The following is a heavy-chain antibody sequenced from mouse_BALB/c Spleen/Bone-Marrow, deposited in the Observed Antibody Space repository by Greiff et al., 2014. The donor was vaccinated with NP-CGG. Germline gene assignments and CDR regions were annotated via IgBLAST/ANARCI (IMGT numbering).Heavy chain of an antibody. V-gene: IGHV3-8*02. CDR3: ARGTGYYFDY. J-gene: IGHJ2*01. CDR1: GDSITNAY. CDR2: ISYSGNT. Sequence: VQLKESGHSLVKPSQTLSLTCSVTGDSITNAYWNWIRKFPGNKIDYMGYISYSGNTYYNPSLKSRISITRDTSKNQFYLQLNSVTAEDTATYFCARGTGYYFDYWGQGTTLTVSS. D-gene: IGHD3-3*01.